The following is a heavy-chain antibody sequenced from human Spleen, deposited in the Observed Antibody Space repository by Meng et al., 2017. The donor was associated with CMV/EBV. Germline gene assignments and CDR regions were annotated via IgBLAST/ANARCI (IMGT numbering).Heavy chain of an antibody. CDR3: ARYYDFWSGYQSEGMDV. J-gene: IGHJ6*02. D-gene: IGHD3-3*01. CDR2: IYYSGST. V-gene: IGHV4-34*01. CDR1: GGSFSGYY. Sequence: LRLSCAVYGGSFSGYYWGWIRQPPGKGLEWIGSIYYSGSTYYNPSLKSRVTISVDTSKNQFSLKLSSVTAADTAVYYCARYYDFWSGYQSEGMDVWGQGTTVTVSS.